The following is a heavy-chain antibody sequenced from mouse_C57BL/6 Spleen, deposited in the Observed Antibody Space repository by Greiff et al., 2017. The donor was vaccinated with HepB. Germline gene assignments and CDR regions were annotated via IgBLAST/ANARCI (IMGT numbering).Heavy chain of an antibody. J-gene: IGHJ3*01. CDR2: ISSGSSTI. CDR3: ARGFDGYYVGFAY. Sequence: EVQLVESGGGLVKPGGSLKLSCAASGFTFSDYGMHWVRQASEKGLEWVAYISSGSSTIYYADTVKGRFTISRDNAKNTLFLQMTSLRSEDTAMYYCARGFDGYYVGFAYWGQGTLVTVSA. CDR1: GFTFSDYG. D-gene: IGHD2-3*01. V-gene: IGHV5-17*01.